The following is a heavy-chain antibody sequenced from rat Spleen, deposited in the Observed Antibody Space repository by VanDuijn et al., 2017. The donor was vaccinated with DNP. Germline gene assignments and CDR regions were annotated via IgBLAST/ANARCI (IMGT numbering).Heavy chain of an antibody. CDR3: ARWTRYFDS. V-gene: IGHV3-1*01. D-gene: IGHD1-7*01. Sequence: QLQESGPGLVKPSQSLSLTCSVTGYSITTNFWGWIRKFPGNKMEYIGHISYSGSTNYNPSLKSRISITRDTSKNHFFLQLNSVTTEDTATYYCARWTRYFDSWGQGVLVTVSS. CDR2: ISYSGST. J-gene: IGHJ2*01. CDR1: GYSITTNF.